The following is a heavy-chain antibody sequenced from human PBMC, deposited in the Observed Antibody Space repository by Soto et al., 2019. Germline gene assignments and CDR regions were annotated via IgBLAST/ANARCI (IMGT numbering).Heavy chain of an antibody. CDR2: ISGSGGST. Sequence: GGSLRLSCAASGFTFSSYAMSWVRQAPGKGLEWVSAISGSGGSTYYADSVKGRFTISRDNSKNTLYLQMNSLRAEDTAVYYCAKDLVVRELLPYAFDIWGQGTMVTVSS. CDR1: GFTFSSYA. V-gene: IGHV3-23*01. CDR3: AKDLVVRELLPYAFDI. D-gene: IGHD1-26*01. J-gene: IGHJ3*02.